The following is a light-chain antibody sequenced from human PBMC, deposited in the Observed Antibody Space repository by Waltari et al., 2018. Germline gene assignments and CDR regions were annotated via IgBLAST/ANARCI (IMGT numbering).Light chain of an antibody. CDR1: QRVSIY. J-gene: IGKJ4*01. CDR2: DAS. V-gene: IGKV3-11*01. CDR3: QQRNTWPTVT. Sequence: CRASQRVSIYLVWYQQKPGQAPRLLISDASNRATGIPARFSGGGSGTDFTLTISSLEPEDSAVYYCQQRNTWPTVTFGGGTKVEIK.